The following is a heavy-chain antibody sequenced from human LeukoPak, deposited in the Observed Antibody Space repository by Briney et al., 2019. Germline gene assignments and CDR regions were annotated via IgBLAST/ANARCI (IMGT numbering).Heavy chain of an antibody. CDR3: ARRLAAFDI. V-gene: IGHV1-8*01. CDR2: MNPNSGNT. Sequence: INWVRQATGQGLEWMGWMNPNSGNTGYAQKFQGRVTMTRNTSISTAYMELSSLRSEDTAVYYCARRLAAFDIWGQGTMVTVSS. J-gene: IGHJ3*02. D-gene: IGHD2-21*01.